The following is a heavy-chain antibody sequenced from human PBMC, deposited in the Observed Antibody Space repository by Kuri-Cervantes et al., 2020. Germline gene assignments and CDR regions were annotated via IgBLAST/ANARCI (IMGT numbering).Heavy chain of an antibody. CDR2: IYYSGST. D-gene: IGHD1-26*01. Sequence: SETLSLTCTVSGDSISSGDYYWTWIRQPPGKGLEWIGYIYYSGSTYYNPSLESRVTISVDTSKNQFSLKLSSVTAADTAVYYCASTVTVGTTGYFDYWGQGTLVTVSS. CDR1: GDSISSGDYY. J-gene: IGHJ4*02. V-gene: IGHV4-30-4*01. CDR3: ASTVTVGTTGYFDY.